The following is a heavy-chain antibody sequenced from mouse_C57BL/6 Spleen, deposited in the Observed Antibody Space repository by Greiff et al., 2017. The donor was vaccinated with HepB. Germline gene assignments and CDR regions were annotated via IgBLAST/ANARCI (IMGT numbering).Heavy chain of an antibody. CDR3: ARKTRDGYYVDAMDY. Sequence: QVQLQQSGPGLVQPSQSLSITCTVSGFSLTSYGVHWVRQSPGKGLEWLGVIWSGGSTDYNAAFISRLSISKDNSKSQVFFKMNSLQADDTAIYYCARKTRDGYYVDAMDYWGQGTSVTVSS. V-gene: IGHV2-2*01. J-gene: IGHJ4*01. CDR1: GFSLTSYG. D-gene: IGHD2-3*01. CDR2: IWSGGST.